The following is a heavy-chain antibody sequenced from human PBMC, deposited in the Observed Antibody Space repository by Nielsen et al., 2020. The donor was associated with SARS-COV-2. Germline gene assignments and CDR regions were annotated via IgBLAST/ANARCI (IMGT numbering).Heavy chain of an antibody. V-gene: IGHV3-33*01. CDR2: IWYDGSNK. CDR3: ARDGRLVRDAFDI. D-gene: IGHD6-19*01. Sequence: GSLKISCAASGFTFSSYGMHWVRQAPGKGPEWVAVIWYDGSNKYYADSVKGRFTISRDNSKNTLYLQMNSLRAEDTAVYYCARDGRLVRDAFDIWGQGTMVTVSS. J-gene: IGHJ3*02. CDR1: GFTFSSYG.